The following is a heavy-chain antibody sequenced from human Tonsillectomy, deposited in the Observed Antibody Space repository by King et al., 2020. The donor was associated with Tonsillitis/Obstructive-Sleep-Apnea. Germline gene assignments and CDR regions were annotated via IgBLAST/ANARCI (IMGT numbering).Heavy chain of an antibody. CDR2: IRSKANSYAT. Sequence: EVQLVESGGGLVQPGGSLKLSCAASGFTFSGSAMHWVRKASGKGLEWVGRIRSKANSYATAYAASVKGRFTISRDDSKNTAYLQMNSLKTEDTAVYYCTRPTHVSYDFWSGFSSRYMDVWGKGTTVTVSS. CDR3: TRPTHVSYDFWSGFSSRYMDV. V-gene: IGHV3-73*01. D-gene: IGHD3-3*01. CDR1: GFTFSGSA. J-gene: IGHJ6*03.